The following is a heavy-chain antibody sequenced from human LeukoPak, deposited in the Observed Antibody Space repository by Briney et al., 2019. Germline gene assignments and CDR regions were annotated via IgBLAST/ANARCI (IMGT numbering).Heavy chain of an antibody. J-gene: IGHJ4*02. D-gene: IGHD3-22*01. CDR1: GFTFSGSA. CDR2: IRSKANSYAT. CDR3: AKDSYSSSAVTFDY. V-gene: IGHV3-73*01. Sequence: GGSLRLSCAASGFTFSGSAMHWVRQASGKGLEWVGRIRSKANSYATAYAASVKGRFTISRDDSKNTAYLQMNSLKTEDTAVYYCAKDSYSSSAVTFDYWGQGTLVTVSS.